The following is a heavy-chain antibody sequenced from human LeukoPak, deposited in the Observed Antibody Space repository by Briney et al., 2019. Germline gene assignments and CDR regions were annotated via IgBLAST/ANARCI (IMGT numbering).Heavy chain of an antibody. D-gene: IGHD2-2*01. J-gene: IGHJ4*02. V-gene: IGHV3-53*01. Sequence: GGSLRLSCAASGFTVSSNYMSWVRQAPGKGLEWVSVIYSGGSTYYADSVKGRFTISRDNSKNTLYLQMSSLRAEDTAVYYCAKARCSSTDCYFPDYWGQGTLVPVSS. CDR1: GFTVSSNY. CDR2: IYSGGST. CDR3: AKARCSSTDCYFPDY.